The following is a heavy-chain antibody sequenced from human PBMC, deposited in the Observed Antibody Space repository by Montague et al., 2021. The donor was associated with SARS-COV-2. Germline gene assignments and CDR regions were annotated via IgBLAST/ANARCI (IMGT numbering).Heavy chain of an antibody. D-gene: IGHD2-15*01. CDR1: GGSISSGGYY. J-gene: IGHJ4*02. CDR2: IYYSGST. CDR3: ARLTAGYCRGGSCYWGTGFDY. Sequence: TLSLTCTVSGGSISSGGYYWSRLRPHPGQGLVWIGYIYYSGSTYSYPSIQSRVTISADTAKIQFSLKLSSVTAADMAVYYGARLTAGYCRGGSCYWGTGFDYWGQGTLVTVSS. V-gene: IGHV4-31*03.